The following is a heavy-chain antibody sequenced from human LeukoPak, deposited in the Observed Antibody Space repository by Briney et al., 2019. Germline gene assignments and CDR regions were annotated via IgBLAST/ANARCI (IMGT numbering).Heavy chain of an antibody. J-gene: IGHJ4*02. CDR1: GFTFSSYE. CDR3: AKEFGSYSVADFDY. Sequence: GGSLRLSYAASGFTFSSYEMNWVRQAPGKGLEWVANIKHDGSEKYYVDSVKGRFTISRDNAKNSLYLQMNSLRAEDTAVYYCAKEFGSYSVADFDYWGQGTLVTVSS. D-gene: IGHD1-26*01. V-gene: IGHV3-7*01. CDR2: IKHDGSEK.